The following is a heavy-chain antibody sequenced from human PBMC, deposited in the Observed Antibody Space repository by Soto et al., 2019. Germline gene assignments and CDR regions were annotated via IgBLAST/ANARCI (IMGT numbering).Heavy chain of an antibody. V-gene: IGHV1-69*12. D-gene: IGHD6-19*01. CDR3: ARGVNGSGWYGTFDY. Sequence: QVQLVQSGAEVKKPGSSVKVSCKASEGTFSSYVISWVRKAPGQGLEWMGGIIPIFGTANYAQKFQGRVTITADESTSTAYMELSSLRSEDTAVYYCARGVNGSGWYGTFDYWGQGTLVTVSS. J-gene: IGHJ4*02. CDR2: IIPIFGTA. CDR1: EGTFSSYV.